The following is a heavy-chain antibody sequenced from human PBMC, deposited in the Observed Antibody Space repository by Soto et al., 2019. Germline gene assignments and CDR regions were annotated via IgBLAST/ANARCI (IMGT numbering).Heavy chain of an antibody. CDR1: GGTFSSYA. CDR2: IIPIFGTA. Sequence: QVQLVQSVAEVKKPGSSVKVSCKASGGTFSSYAISWVRQAPGRGLEWMGGIIPIFGTANYAQKFQGRVTITADESTSTAYMELSSLRSEDTAVYYCARHVPAAGYYYGMDVWGQGTTVTVSS. J-gene: IGHJ6*02. CDR3: ARHVPAAGYYYGMDV. D-gene: IGHD2-2*01. V-gene: IGHV1-69*12.